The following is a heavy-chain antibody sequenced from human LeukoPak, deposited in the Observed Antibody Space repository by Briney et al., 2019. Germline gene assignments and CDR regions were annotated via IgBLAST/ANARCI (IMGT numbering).Heavy chain of an antibody. CDR1: GFTFSSYA. V-gene: IGHV3-30-3*01. J-gene: IGHJ4*02. CDR2: ISYDGSNK. D-gene: IGHD3-3*01. Sequence: EGSLRLSCAASGFTFSSYAMHWVRQAPGKGLEWVAVISYDGSNKYYADSVKGRFTISRDNSKNTLYLQMNSLRAEDTAVYYCAREVLEWLSYFDYWGQGTLVTVSS. CDR3: AREVLEWLSYFDY.